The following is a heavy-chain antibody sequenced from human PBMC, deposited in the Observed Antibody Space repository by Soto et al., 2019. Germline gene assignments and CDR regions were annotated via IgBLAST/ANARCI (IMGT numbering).Heavy chain of an antibody. D-gene: IGHD6-6*01. CDR3: AKGSSSVYYYYYGMDV. CDR2: ISFDGTHK. J-gene: IGHJ6*02. Sequence: GGSLRLCCAASGFNFKAYGMHWVRQAPGKGLEWVAVISFDGTHKYYADSVKGRLTISRDNSKNTLYLQVNSLRPEDTAVYYCAKGSSSVYYYYYGMDVWGQGTTVTVSS. V-gene: IGHV3-30*18. CDR1: GFNFKAYG.